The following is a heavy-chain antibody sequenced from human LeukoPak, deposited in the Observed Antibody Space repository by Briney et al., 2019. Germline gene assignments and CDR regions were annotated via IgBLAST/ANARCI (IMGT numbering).Heavy chain of an antibody. Sequence: SETLSLTCTVSGGSISSTRYFWGWIRQPPGKGLEWIGSIHYSESTYYNPSPKSRVTISVDTSKNQFSLKLSSVTAADTAVYFCARVCPPSYGPAGYFDPWGQGTLVTVSS. CDR2: IHYSEST. J-gene: IGHJ5*02. V-gene: IGHV4-39*07. CDR1: GGSISSTRYF. CDR3: ARVCPPSYGPAGYFDP. D-gene: IGHD5-12*01.